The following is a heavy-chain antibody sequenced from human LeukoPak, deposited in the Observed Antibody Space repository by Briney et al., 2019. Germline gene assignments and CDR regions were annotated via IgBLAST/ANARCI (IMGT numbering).Heavy chain of an antibody. V-gene: IGHV5-51*01. D-gene: IGHD2-2*01. CDR3: ARLPPAAISYYYYGMDV. CDR2: IYPGDSVT. Sequence: GESLKISCKGSGYSFTNYWIGWVRQMPGKGLEWMGIIYPGDSVTRYSPSFQGQVTISADKSISTAYLQWSSLKASDTAMYYCARLPPAAISYYYYGMDVWGQGTTVTVAS. CDR1: GYSFTNYW. J-gene: IGHJ6*02.